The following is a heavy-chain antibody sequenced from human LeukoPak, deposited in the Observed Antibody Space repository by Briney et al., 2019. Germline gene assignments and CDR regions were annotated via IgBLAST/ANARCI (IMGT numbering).Heavy chain of an antibody. D-gene: IGHD3-3*01. CDR2: IYKSGST. V-gene: IGHV4-59*01. CDR1: GGSISGNA. J-gene: IGHJ6*03. Sequence: SETLSLTCTVSGGSISGNAWSWIRQTPEKGLEWIGYIYKSGSTKYNPSLKGRVTISPDTSKNQFSLKLSSVTAADTAVYYCARSYYDFWSGYYTGYYYYYYMDVWGKGTTVTVSS. CDR3: ARSYYDFWSGYYTGYYYYYYMDV.